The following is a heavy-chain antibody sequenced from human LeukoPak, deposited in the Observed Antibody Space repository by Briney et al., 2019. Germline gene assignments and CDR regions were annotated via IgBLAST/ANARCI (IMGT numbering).Heavy chain of an antibody. D-gene: IGHD5-12*01. V-gene: IGHV3-66*01. CDR1: GFTVSSNY. CDR2: IYSGGST. CDR3: ARARYSGYDSGMDV. Sequence: GSLRLSCAASGFTVSSNYMSWVRRAPGKGLEWVSVIYSGGSTYYADSVKGRFTISRDNSKNTLYLQMNSLRAEDTAVYYCARARYSGYDSGMDVWGQGTTVTVSS. J-gene: IGHJ6*02.